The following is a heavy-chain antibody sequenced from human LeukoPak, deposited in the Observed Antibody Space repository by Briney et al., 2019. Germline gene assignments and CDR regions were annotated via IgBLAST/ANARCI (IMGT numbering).Heavy chain of an antibody. CDR1: GFTFSSYE. D-gene: IGHD3-10*01. CDR3: ARAWFYYGSGLDY. J-gene: IGHJ4*02. CDR2: ISDSGSTT. Sequence: PGGSLRLSCAASGFTFSSYEMNWVRQAPGKWLEWVSYISDSGSTTYYADSVKGRFTISRDNAKNSLYLQMNSLRAEDTAVYYCARAWFYYGSGLDYWGQGTLVTVSS. V-gene: IGHV3-48*03.